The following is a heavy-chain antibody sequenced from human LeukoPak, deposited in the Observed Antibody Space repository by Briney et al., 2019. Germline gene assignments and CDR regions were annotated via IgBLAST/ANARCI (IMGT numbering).Heavy chain of an antibody. V-gene: IGHV3-66*01. CDR3: ARDKRYCSSGRCWGIQFGP. Sequence: GGSLRLSCVASGFTVSTNYMSWARQAPGQGPEWISIIYRGGDTYYADSVKGRFTISRDNSKNTLYLQMNSLRAEDTAVYYCARDKRYCSSGRCWGIQFGPWGQRTLLTVSS. CDR2: IYRGGDT. J-gene: IGHJ5*02. CDR1: GFTVSTNY. D-gene: IGHD2-15*01.